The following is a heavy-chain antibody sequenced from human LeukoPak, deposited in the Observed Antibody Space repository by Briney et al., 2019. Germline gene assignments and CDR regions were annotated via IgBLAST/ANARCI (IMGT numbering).Heavy chain of an antibody. Sequence: ASVKVSCKASGYTFTSYDINWVRQATGQGLEWMGWMNPNSGNTGYAQKFRGRVTITRNTSISTAYMELSSLRSEDTAVYYCARAGQGYYDFWSGYLYYYYYYYMDVWGKGTTVTVSS. CDR1: GYTFTSYD. CDR3: ARAGQGYYDFWSGYLYYYYYYYMDV. J-gene: IGHJ6*03. D-gene: IGHD3-3*01. CDR2: MNPNSGNT. V-gene: IGHV1-8*03.